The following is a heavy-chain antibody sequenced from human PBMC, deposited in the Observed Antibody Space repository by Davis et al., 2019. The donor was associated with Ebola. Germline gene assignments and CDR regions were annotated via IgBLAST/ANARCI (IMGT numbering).Heavy chain of an antibody. V-gene: IGHV4-39*07. CDR3: ARAVSPILPWDY. CDR2: IYYSGST. Sequence: MPSETLSLTCTVSGGSISGSSYYWGWIRQPPGKGLEWIGSIYYSGSTYYNPSLKSRVTISLDTSKNQFSLKLSSVTAADTAVYYCARAVSPILPWDYWGQGTLVTVSS. J-gene: IGHJ4*02. CDR1: GGSISGSSYY. D-gene: IGHD3-16*01.